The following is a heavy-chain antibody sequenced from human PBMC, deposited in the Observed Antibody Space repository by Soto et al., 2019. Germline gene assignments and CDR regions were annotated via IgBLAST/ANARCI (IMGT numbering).Heavy chain of an antibody. CDR2: TYYRPKWYN. CDR1: GDSVSSNSAA. D-gene: IGHD3-10*01. V-gene: IGHV6-1*01. Sequence: PSQTLSLTCAISGDSVSSNSAAWNWIRQSPSRGLEWLGRTYYRPKWYNDYAVSVKSRITITPDTSKNQFSLQLNSVTPEDTAVYYCAREIRGLITPLYNWFDPWGQGTLVTVSS. J-gene: IGHJ5*02. CDR3: AREIRGLITPLYNWFDP.